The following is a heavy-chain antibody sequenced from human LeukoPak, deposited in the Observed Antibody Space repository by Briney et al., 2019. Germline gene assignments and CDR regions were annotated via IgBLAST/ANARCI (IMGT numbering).Heavy chain of an antibody. Sequence: SETLSLTRSLSGGSISGSYWSWLRQPPGKGLEYIGYIYYSGSTNYNPSLKSRVTISVDTSKNQFSLKLTSVTAADTAVYYCETAGPISGRHNYFDSWGQGNVVTVSS. D-gene: IGHD3-10*01. V-gene: IGHV4-59*01. J-gene: IGHJ4*02. CDR3: ETAGPISGRHNYFDS. CDR1: GGSISGSY. CDR2: IYYSGST.